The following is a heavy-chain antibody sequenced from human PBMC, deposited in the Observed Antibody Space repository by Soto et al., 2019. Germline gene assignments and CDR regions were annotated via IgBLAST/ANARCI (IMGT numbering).Heavy chain of an antibody. CDR2: INHSGST. CDR3: ARGYFRVVVPAAILLGWFDP. D-gene: IGHD2-2*01. Sequence: SETLSLTCAVYGGSFSGYYWSWIRQPPGKGLEWIGEINHSGSTNYNPSLKSRVTISVDTSKNQFSLKLSSVTAADTAVYYCARGYFRVVVPAAILLGWFDPWGQGTLVTVSS. J-gene: IGHJ5*02. CDR1: GGSFSGYY. V-gene: IGHV4-34*01.